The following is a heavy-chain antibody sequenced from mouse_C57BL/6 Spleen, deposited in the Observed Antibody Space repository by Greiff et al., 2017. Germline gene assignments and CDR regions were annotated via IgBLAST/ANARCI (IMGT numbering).Heavy chain of an antibody. CDR3: ARFYDYDDYYAMDY. D-gene: IGHD2-4*01. J-gene: IGHJ4*01. Sequence: EVKLVESGPELVKPGASVKMSCKASGYTFTDYNMHWVKQSHGKSLEWIGYINPNNGGTSYNQKFKGKATLTVNKSSSTAYMELRSLTSEDSAVYYCARFYDYDDYYAMDYWGQGTSVTVSS. V-gene: IGHV1-22*01. CDR1: GYTFTDYN. CDR2: INPNNGGT.